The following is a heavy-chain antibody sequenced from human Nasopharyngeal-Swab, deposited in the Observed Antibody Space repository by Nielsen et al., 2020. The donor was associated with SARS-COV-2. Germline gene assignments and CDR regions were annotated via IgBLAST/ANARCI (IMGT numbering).Heavy chain of an antibody. J-gene: IGHJ2*01. CDR3: AKTASSSLYWYFDL. CDR2: ITTSDI. Sequence: GESLKISCVASGFTLSDFSMSWVRQAPGKGLEWVSSITTSDIYYADSVKGRFTISRDNSKNTLYLQMNSLRAEDTAVYYCAKTASSSLYWYFDLWGRGTLVTVSS. V-gene: IGHV3-23*01. D-gene: IGHD6-6*01. CDR1: GFTLSDFS.